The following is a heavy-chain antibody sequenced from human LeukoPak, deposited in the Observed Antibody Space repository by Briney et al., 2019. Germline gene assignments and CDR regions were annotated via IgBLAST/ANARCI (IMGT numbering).Heavy chain of an antibody. J-gene: IGHJ6*03. CDR1: GFTFGSYS. V-gene: IGHV3-21*01. D-gene: IGHD3-3*01. CDR3: ARGRGYDFWSGYYTAYYYMDV. CDR2: ISSSSSYI. Sequence: GRSLRLSCAASGFTFGSYSMNWVRQAPGKGLEWVSSISSSSSYIYYADSVKGRFTISRDNAKNSLYLQMNSLRAEDTAVYYCARGRGYDFWSGYYTAYYYMDVWGKGTTVTVSS.